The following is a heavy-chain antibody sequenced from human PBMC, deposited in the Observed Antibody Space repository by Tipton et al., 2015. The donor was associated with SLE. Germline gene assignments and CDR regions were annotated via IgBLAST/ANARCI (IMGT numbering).Heavy chain of an antibody. V-gene: IGHV1-69*02. CDR1: GFTVSSNY. CDR3: ALDIVVVVAATGDY. D-gene: IGHD2-15*01. Sequence: SCAASGFTVSSNYMSWVRQAPGQGLEWMGRIIPILGIANYAQEFQGRVTITADKSTSTAYMELSSLRSEDTAVYYCALDIVVVVAATGDYWGQGTLVTVSS. J-gene: IGHJ4*02. CDR2: IIPILGIA.